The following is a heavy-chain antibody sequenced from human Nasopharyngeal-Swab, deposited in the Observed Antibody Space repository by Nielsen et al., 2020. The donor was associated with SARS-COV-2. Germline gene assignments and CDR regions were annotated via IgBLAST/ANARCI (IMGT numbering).Heavy chain of an antibody. CDR2: ISGSGGST. Sequence: GESLKISCAASGFTFSSYAMSWVRQAPGKGLEWVSAISGSGGSTYYADSVKGQLTISRDNSKNTLYLQMNSLRAEDTAVYYCAKDVRGSGSLGCMDVWGQGTTVTVSS. D-gene: IGHD3-10*01. CDR1: GFTFSSYA. J-gene: IGHJ6*02. CDR3: AKDVRGSGSLGCMDV. V-gene: IGHV3-23*01.